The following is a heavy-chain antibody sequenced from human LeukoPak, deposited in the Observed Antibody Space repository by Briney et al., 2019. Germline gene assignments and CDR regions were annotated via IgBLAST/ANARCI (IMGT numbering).Heavy chain of an antibody. J-gene: IGHJ4*02. CDR2: IYPGDSDA. D-gene: IGHD3-22*01. CDR3: ARLVYYDSSSYGGGDFDY. V-gene: IGHV5-51*01. Sequence: GESLKISCKGSGYSFTNYWIGWGRQMPGKGLEWMGLIYPGDSDARYSPSFQGQVTISVDKSITTAYLQWSSLKASDTAMYYCARLVYYDSSSYGGGDFDYWGQGTLVTVSS. CDR1: GYSFTNYW.